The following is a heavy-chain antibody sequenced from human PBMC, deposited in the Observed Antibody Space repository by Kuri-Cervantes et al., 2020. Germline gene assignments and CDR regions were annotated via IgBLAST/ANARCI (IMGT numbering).Heavy chain of an antibody. D-gene: IGHD5-24*01. CDR1: GGSISGYY. J-gene: IGHJ3*02. CDR3: ARAGRDGYSYDAFDI. CDR2: IYYSGST. Sequence: GSLRLSCSVSGGSISGYYWNWIRQPPGKGLEWIGYIYYSGSTNYNPSLKSRVTISVDTSKNQFSLRLSSVTAADTAVYYCARAGRDGYSYDAFDIWGQGTMVTVSS. V-gene: IGHV4-59*01.